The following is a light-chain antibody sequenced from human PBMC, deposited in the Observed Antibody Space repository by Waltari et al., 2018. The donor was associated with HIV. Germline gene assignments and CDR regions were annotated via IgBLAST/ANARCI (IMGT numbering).Light chain of an antibody. CDR2: WAS. CDR1: QSVLYSSNNKNY. J-gene: IGKJ4*01. Sequence: DLVMTQSPDSLAVSLGARATLHCQSSQSVLYSSNNKNYLAWYQQKPGQPPELLIYWASTRESGVPDRFSGSGSATDFTLTISSLQAEDVAVYYCQQYYSTPLTFGGGTQVEIK. V-gene: IGKV4-1*01. CDR3: QQYYSTPLT.